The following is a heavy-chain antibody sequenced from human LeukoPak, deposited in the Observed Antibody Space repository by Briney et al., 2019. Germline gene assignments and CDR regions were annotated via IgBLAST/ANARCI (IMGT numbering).Heavy chain of an antibody. CDR2: TYYRSKWYH. V-gene: IGHV6-1*01. D-gene: IGHD6-13*01. CDR1: GDRVSRTSST. J-gene: IGHJ4*02. CDR3: SREDPSGYSNV. Sequence: SQTLSLTCVISGDRVSRTSSTWNWIRQSPSRGLEWLGRTYYRSKWYHNYAVSVESRITINPDTSKNQFSLQLTFVTPEDTAMYYCSREDPSGYSNVWGQGTLVTVSS.